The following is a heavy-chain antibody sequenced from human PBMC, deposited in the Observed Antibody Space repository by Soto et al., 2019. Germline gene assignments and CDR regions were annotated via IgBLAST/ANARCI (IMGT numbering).Heavy chain of an antibody. CDR1: GFIFTSYS. CDR3: VRELDGYGRFDY. V-gene: IGHV3-21*01. D-gene: IGHD1-1*01. J-gene: IGHJ4*02. CDR2: TSSSSSYI. Sequence: GGSLRLSCAASGFIFTSYSMNWVRQAPGKGLEWVSSTSSSSSYIYYADSVKGRFTISRDNAKNSLYLQMSSLRAEDTAVYFCVRELDGYGRFDYWGLGTPVTVSS.